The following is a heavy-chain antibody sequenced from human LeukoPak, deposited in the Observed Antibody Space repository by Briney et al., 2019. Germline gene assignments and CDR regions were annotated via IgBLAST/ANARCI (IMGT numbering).Heavy chain of an antibody. J-gene: IGHJ3*02. V-gene: IGHV1-18*01. Sequence: EASVKVSCKASGYTFTSYGISWVRQAPGQGLEWMGWISAYNGNTNYAQKLQGRVTMTTDTSTSTAYMELRSLRSDDTAVYYCARVSSGGLLDPGTYAFDIWGQGTMVTVSS. CDR2: ISAYNGNT. CDR3: ARVSSGGLLDPGTYAFDI. D-gene: IGHD3-10*01. CDR1: GYTFTSYG.